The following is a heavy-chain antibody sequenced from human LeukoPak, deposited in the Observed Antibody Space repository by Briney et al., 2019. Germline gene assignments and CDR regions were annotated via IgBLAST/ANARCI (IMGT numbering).Heavy chain of an antibody. Sequence: SETLSLTCAVSGYSISSGYYWGWIRQPPGKGLEWIGSIYHSGSTYYNPSLKSRVTISVDTSKNQFSLKLSSVTAADTAVHYCARHSFRAAAGNYYNYYYMDVWGKGTTVTVSS. V-gene: IGHV4-38-2*01. J-gene: IGHJ6*03. CDR3: ARHSFRAAAGNYYNYYYMDV. CDR2: IYHSGST. D-gene: IGHD6-13*01. CDR1: GYSISSGYY.